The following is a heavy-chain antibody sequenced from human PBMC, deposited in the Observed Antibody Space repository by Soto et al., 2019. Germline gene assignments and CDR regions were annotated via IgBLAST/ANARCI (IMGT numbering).Heavy chain of an antibody. CDR2: IYPGDSDT. V-gene: IGHV5-51*01. J-gene: IGHJ4*02. CDR3: ARHSSGGPSPMREDY. D-gene: IGHD6-19*01. CDR1: GYSFTSYW. Sequence: LGVSLKISCKGSGYSFTSYWIGWVRQMPGKGLEWMGIIYPGDSDTRYSPSFQGQVTISADKSISTAYLQWSSLKASDTAMYYCARHSSGGPSPMREDYWGQGTLVTVSS.